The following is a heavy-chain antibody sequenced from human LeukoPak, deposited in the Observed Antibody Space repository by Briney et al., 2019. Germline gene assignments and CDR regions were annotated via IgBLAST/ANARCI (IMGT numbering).Heavy chain of an antibody. CDR2: IHYTGST. D-gene: IGHD3-10*01. CDR3: ARGGYYGSGNDFRFDP. J-gene: IGHJ5*02. CDR1: GASFSSYY. Sequence: SETLSLTCTVSGASFSSYYWSWLRQPPGKGLECIGYIHYTGSTNYNPSLKSRVTISVDTSKNQFSLKLSSVTAADTAIYYCARGGYYGSGNDFRFDPWGQGTLVTVSS. V-gene: IGHV4-59*01.